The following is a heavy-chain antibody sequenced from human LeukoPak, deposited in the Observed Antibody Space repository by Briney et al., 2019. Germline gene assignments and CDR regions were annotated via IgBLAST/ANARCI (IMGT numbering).Heavy chain of an antibody. CDR3: ARDQGSSSSDAFDI. CDR1: GGSISSYY. V-gene: IGHV4-59*01. CDR2: IYYSGST. J-gene: IGHJ3*02. D-gene: IGHD6-6*01. Sequence: SETLSLTCTVSGGSISSYYWSWIRQPPGKRLEWIGYIYYSGSTNYNPSLKSRVTISVDTSKNQFSLKLSSVTAADTAVYYCARDQGSSSSDAFDIWGQGTMVTVSS.